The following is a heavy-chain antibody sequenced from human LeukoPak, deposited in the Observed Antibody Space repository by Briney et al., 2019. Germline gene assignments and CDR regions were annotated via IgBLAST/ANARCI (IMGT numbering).Heavy chain of an antibody. CDR3: ARAISSGYYYDLWYFDY. Sequence: ASVKVSCKASGYTFTGYYMHWVRQAPGQGLEWMGWINPNSGGTNYAQKFQGRVTMTRDTSISTAYMELSRLRSDDTAVYYCARAISSGYYYDLWYFDYWGQGTLVTVSS. J-gene: IGHJ4*02. CDR2: INPNSGGT. V-gene: IGHV1-2*02. D-gene: IGHD3-22*01. CDR1: GYTFTGYY.